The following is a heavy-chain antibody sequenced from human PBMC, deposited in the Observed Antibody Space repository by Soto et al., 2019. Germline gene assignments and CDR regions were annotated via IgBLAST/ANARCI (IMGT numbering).Heavy chain of an antibody. CDR2: IIPIFGTA. CDR3: ARGGGYCSGGSCYSGWVDWFDP. D-gene: IGHD2-15*01. J-gene: IGHJ5*02. CDR1: GGTFSSYA. Sequence: QVQLVQSGAEVKKPGSSVKVSCKASGGTFSSYAISWVRQAPGQGLEWMGGIIPIFGTANYAQKFQGRVTITADESTSTAYMELSSLRSEDTAVYYCARGGGYCSGGSCYSGWVDWFDPWGQGTLVTVSS. V-gene: IGHV1-69*01.